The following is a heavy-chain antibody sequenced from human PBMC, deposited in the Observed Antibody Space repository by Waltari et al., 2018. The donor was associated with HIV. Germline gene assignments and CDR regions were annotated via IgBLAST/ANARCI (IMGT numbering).Heavy chain of an antibody. CDR1: GFTFSNYL. CDR3: ARGGLSITPAGTRLYTGMDV. CDR2: IHYDGNNK. Sequence: QVHLVESGGGVVQPGGSLKLSCAASGFTFSNYLMHWVRQAPGKGLEWVTLIHYDGNNKNDADSVKGRFTVSRDNSKKTLYLQMNSLRHEDTALYYCARGGLSITPAGTRLYTGMDVWGQGTTVTVSS. J-gene: IGHJ6*02. D-gene: IGHD6-13*01. V-gene: IGHV3-30*02.